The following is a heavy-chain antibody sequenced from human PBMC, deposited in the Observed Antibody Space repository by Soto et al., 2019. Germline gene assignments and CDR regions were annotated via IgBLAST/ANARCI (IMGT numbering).Heavy chain of an antibody. CDR1: GGSISSYY. CDR3: ARDRAVAGTGGDAFDI. CDR2: IYYSGST. D-gene: IGHD6-19*01. Sequence: PSETLSLTCTVSGGSISSYYWSWIRQPPGKGLEWIGYIYYSGSTNYNPSLKSRVTISVDTSKNQFSLKLSSVTAADTAVYYCARDRAVAGTGGDAFDIWGQGTMVTV. J-gene: IGHJ3*02. V-gene: IGHV4-59*01.